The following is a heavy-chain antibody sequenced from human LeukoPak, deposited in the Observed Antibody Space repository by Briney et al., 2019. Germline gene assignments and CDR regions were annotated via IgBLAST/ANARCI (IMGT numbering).Heavy chain of an antibody. D-gene: IGHD1-26*01. CDR3: ATGSPRWTTYDY. Sequence: PGGSLRLSCVASGFIYTDYPMHWVRQAPGKGLEWVSLISGDGSVTYYADSVKGRFTISRDNSKNSLYLQMNSLRVEDTALYYFATGSPRWTTYDYCGQGTLVTASS. V-gene: IGHV3-43*02. J-gene: IGHJ4*02. CDR2: ISGDGSVT. CDR1: GFIYTDYP.